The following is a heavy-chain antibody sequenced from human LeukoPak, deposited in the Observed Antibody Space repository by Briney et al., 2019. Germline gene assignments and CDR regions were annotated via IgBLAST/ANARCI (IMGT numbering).Heavy chain of an antibody. V-gene: IGHV1-58*01. J-gene: IGHJ5*02. D-gene: IGHD2-2*03. Sequence: SVKVSCKASGSTFTSSAVQWVRQARGQRLEWIGWIVVGSGNTNYAQKFQERVTITRDMSTSTAYMELSSLRSEDTAVYYCAAAVDIVVVPAALAFDPWGQGTLVTVSS. CDR3: AAAVDIVVVPAALAFDP. CDR1: GSTFTSSA. CDR2: IVVGSGNT.